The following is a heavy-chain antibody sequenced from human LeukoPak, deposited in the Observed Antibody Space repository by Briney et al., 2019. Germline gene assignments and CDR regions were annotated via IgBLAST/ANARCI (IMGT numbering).Heavy chain of an antibody. CDR3: VSFYETY. CDR1: GNYW. J-gene: IGHJ4*02. D-gene: IGHD2-2*01. CDR2: INSDGSWT. V-gene: IGHV3-74*01. Sequence: GGSLRLSCAASGNYWMHWVRQAPGKGLVWVSHINSDGSWTSYADSVKGRFTISKDNARNTVYLQMNNLRAEDTAVYYCVSFYETYWGRGTLVTVSS.